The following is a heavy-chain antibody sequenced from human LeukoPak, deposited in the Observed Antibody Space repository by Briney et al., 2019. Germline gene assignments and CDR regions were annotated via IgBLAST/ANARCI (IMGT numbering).Heavy chain of an antibody. D-gene: IGHD6-13*01. CDR2: ISAYNGNT. CDR1: GYTFTGYY. V-gene: IGHV1-18*04. CDR3: ARGQQLRPFDY. J-gene: IGHJ4*02. Sequence: GASVKVSCKASGYTFTGYYMHWVRQAPGQGLEWMGWISAYNGNTNYAQKLQGRVTMTTDTSTSTAYMELRSLRSDDTAVYYCARGQQLRPFDYWGQGTLVTVSS.